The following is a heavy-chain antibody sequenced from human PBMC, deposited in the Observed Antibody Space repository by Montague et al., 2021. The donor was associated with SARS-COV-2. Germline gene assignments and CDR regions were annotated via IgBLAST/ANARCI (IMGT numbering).Heavy chain of an antibody. V-gene: IGHV4-34*01. CDR1: GGSFSGYY. Sequence: SETLSLTCAVYGGSFSGYYWSWIRQPPGKGLEWIGEINRSGSTNYNPSLKRRVTISVDTSKNQFSLKLSSVTAADTAVYYCARWYYYDSSGYYRWGQGTLVTVSS. CDR3: ARWYYYDSSGYYR. J-gene: IGHJ4*02. CDR2: INRSGST. D-gene: IGHD3-22*01.